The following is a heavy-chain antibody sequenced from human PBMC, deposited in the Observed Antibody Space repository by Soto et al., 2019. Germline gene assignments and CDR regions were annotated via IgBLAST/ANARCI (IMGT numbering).Heavy chain of an antibody. CDR2: IIPIFGPA. V-gene: IGHV1-69*06. J-gene: IGHJ4*02. CDR1: GGTFNTFA. CDR3: ARAAKRYFDY. Sequence: QVQLVQSGAEVKKPRSSVKVSCKASGGTFNTFAISWVRQAPGQGLEWMGGIIPIFGPANYAEKFQGRVTITADKSTSTAYLELTSLTSEDTAVYYCARAAKRYFDYWGQGTLVTVSS.